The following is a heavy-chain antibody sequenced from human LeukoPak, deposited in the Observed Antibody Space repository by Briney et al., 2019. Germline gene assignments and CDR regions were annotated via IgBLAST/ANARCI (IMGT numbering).Heavy chain of an antibody. V-gene: IGHV3-30*02. CDR1: GFTFGSYG. CDR2: IRYDGSNK. CDR3: AKDRRGNGDLGY. Sequence: AGGSLRLSCAASGFTFGSYGMHWVRQAPGKGLEWVAFIRYDGSNKYYADSVKGRFTISRDNSKNTLYLQMNSLRAEDTAVYYCAKDRRGNGDLGYWGQGTLVTVSS. J-gene: IGHJ4*02. D-gene: IGHD1-1*01.